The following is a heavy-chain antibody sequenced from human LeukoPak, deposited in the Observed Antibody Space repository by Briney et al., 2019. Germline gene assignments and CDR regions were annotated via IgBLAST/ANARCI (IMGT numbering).Heavy chain of an antibody. V-gene: IGHV4-30-2*01. Sequence: SQTLSLTCTVSGGSISSGGYYWSWIRQPPGKGLEWIGYIYHSGSTYYNPSLKSRVTISVDRSKNQFSLKLSSVTAADTAVYYCARVRDSSFDYWGQGTLVTVSS. CDR2: IYHSGST. CDR1: GGSISSGGYY. CDR3: ARVRDSSFDY. D-gene: IGHD6-19*01. J-gene: IGHJ4*02.